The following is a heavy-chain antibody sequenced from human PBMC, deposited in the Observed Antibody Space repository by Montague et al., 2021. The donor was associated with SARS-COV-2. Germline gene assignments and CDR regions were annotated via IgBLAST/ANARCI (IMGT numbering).Heavy chain of an antibody. J-gene: IGHJ6*02. CDR2: IYYNGST. V-gene: IGHV4-31*03. CDR1: GATITSGRYY. CDR3: ARWAALIYYYSLDV. Sequence: TLSLTCTVSGATITSGRYYWTWIRQHPGKGLEYIGNIYYNGSTYYNPSLKSRLTMSVDMSKNQFSLKLRSVTAADTAMYFCARWAALIYYYSLDVWGRGTTVTVSS. D-gene: IGHD3-10*01.